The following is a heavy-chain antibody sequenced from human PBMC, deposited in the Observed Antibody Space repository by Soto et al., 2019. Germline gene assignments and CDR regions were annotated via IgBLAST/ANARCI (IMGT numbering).Heavy chain of an antibody. CDR3: ARGGGNWNTRGGMDV. J-gene: IGHJ6*02. CDR1: GGTFSSSG. Sequence: GASVKVSCKASGGTFSSSGFSWVRQAPGQGLEWMGWISAYNGNTNYAQKLQGRVTMTTDTSTSTAYMELRSLRSDDTAVYYCARGGGNWNTRGGMDVWGQGTTVTVS. D-gene: IGHD1-1*01. CDR2: ISAYNGNT. V-gene: IGHV1-18*01.